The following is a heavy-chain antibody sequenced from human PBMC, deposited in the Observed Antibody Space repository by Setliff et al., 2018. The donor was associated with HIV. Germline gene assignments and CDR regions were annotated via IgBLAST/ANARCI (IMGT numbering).Heavy chain of an antibody. CDR1: GGSISTYY. J-gene: IGHJ3*02. CDR2: IYFTGSS. D-gene: IGHD2-2*01. Sequence: SETLSLTCTVSGGSISTYYWSWIRQPPGKGLEWIGSIYFTGSSDNNPSLKSRVTLSVDTSKHQFSLKLSSVTAADTAVYYCARHSDPAVGNDALDIWGQGTLVTVSS. V-gene: IGHV4-59*08. CDR3: ARHSDPAVGNDALDI.